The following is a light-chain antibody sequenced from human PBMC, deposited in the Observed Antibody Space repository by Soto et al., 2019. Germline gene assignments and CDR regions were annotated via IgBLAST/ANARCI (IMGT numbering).Light chain of an antibody. J-gene: IGLJ1*01. CDR2: GNN. CDR1: SSNIGNNYV. V-gene: IGLV1-40*01. Sequence: QSVLTQPPSVSAAPGQKVTISCSGSSSNIGNNYVSWYQQLPGTAPKLLIYGNNNRPSGVPDRFSGSKSGTSASLAITGLQAEDEADYYCQSYDYSLSGSVFGTGTKVTVL. CDR3: QSYDYSLSGSV.